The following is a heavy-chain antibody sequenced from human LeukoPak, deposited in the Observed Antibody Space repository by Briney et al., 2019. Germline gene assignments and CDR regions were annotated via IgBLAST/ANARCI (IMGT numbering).Heavy chain of an antibody. CDR3: ARDPGSGYYNKAFDY. J-gene: IGHJ4*02. CDR2: INPYDDTT. CDR1: GYTFTSYA. D-gene: IGHD3-9*01. V-gene: IGHV1-46*01. Sequence: GASVKVSCKASGYTFTSYAMNWVRQAPGQGLEWMGMINPYDDTTTYAQTFQGRVSMTSDMSTNTVYMDLNNLGSDDTAIYYCARDPGSGYYNKAFDYWGQGTLVTVSS.